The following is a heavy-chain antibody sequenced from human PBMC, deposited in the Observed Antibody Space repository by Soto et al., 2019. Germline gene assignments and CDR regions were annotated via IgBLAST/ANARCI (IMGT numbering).Heavy chain of an antibody. CDR1: GGSISSSNW. Sequence: SETLSLTCAVSGGSISSSNWWSWVRQPPGKGLEWIGEIYHSGSTNYNPSLKSRVTISVDKSKNQFSLKLSSVTAVDTAVYYCARVRYYYYYYGMDVWGQGTTVTVSS. CDR3: ARVRYYYYYYGMDV. V-gene: IGHV4-4*02. CDR2: IYHSGST. D-gene: IGHD4-17*01. J-gene: IGHJ6*02.